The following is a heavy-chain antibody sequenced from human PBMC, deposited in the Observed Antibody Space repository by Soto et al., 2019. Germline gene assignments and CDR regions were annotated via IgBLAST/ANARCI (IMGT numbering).Heavy chain of an antibody. D-gene: IGHD1-26*01. CDR1: GYIFSSHW. CDR3: ARDGGSTTWFFDY. CDR2: IYPGDSDS. J-gene: IGHJ4*02. V-gene: IGHV5-51*01. Sequence: EVQLVQSGAEVKEPGESLKISCKGSGYIFSSHWIGWVRQMPGKGLEWMGIIYPGDSDSRYSPSFQGQVTISVDKSISTAYLQWGSLKASDTAMYYCARDGGSTTWFFDYWGQGTLVTVSS.